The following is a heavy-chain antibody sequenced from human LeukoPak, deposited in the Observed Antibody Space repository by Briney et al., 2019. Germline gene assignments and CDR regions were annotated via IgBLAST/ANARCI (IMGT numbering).Heavy chain of an antibody. CDR1: GFTFSSYA. J-gene: IGHJ4*01. D-gene: IGHD3-3*01. CDR3: AKDNDFWSGYHFDY. V-gene: IGHV3-23*01. CDR2: ISGSGGST. Sequence: GGSLRLSCAASGFTFSSYAMWWVRQAPGKGLEWVSAISGSGGSTYYADSVKGRFTISRDNSKNTLYLQMNSLRAEDTAVYYCAKDNDFWSGYHFDYWGQGTLVTVSS.